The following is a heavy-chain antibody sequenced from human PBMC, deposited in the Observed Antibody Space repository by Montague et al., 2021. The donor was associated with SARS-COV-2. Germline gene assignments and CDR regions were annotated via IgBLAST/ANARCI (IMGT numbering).Heavy chain of an antibody. D-gene: IGHD3-10*01. CDR3: ASLGYYGSGTQVEY. V-gene: IGHV3-20*04. CDR2: INWNGGST. Sequence: SLRLSCAASGFTFDDYGMSWVRQAPGKGLEWVSGINWNGGSTGYSDSVKGLFTISRDNAKNSLYLQMNSLRAEDTALYYCASLGYYGSGTQVEYWGQGTLVTVSS. J-gene: IGHJ4*02. CDR1: GFTFDDYG.